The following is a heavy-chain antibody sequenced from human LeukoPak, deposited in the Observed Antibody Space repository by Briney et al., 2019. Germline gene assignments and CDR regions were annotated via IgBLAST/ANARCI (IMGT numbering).Heavy chain of an antibody. CDR2: INLSGST. CDR3: ARTYYYDSSGYYHEGAFDI. CDR1: GGSFSGYY. V-gene: IGHV4-34*01. J-gene: IGHJ3*02. Sequence: TSETLSLTCAVYGGSFSGYYWSWIRQPPGKGLEWIGEINLSGSTNYNPSLKSRVTISVDTSKNQFSLKLSSVTAADTAVYYCARTYYYDSSGYYHEGAFDIWGQGTMVTVSS. D-gene: IGHD3-22*01.